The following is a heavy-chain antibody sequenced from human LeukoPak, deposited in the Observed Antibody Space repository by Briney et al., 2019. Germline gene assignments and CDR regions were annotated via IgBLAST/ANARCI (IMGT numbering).Heavy chain of an antibody. Sequence: PSETLSLTRAVYGGSFSGYYWSWIRQPPGKGLEWIGEINHSGSTNYNPSLKSRVTTSVDTSKNQFSLKLSSVTAADTAVYYCAREVELDYWGQGTLVTVSS. D-gene: IGHD1-1*01. CDR1: GGSFSGYY. CDR2: INHSGST. J-gene: IGHJ4*02. V-gene: IGHV4-34*01. CDR3: AREVELDY.